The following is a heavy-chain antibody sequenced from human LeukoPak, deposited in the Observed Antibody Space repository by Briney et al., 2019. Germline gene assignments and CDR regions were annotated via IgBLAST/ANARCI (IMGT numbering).Heavy chain of an antibody. J-gene: IGHJ5*01. Sequence: PSETLSLTCAVYGESFSAYYWSWIRQPPGKGLEWIGYIYYSGSTKYNPSLKSRVTMSVDTSKNQLSLKLTSVTAADTAVYYCARDLGSTYGWFDFWGQGTLVTVSS. CDR2: IYYSGST. D-gene: IGHD4-11*01. CDR1: GESFSAYY. V-gene: IGHV4-59*01. CDR3: ARDLGSTYGWFDF.